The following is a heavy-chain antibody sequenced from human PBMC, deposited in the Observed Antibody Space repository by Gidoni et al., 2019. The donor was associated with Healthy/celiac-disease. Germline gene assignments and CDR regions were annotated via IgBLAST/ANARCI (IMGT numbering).Heavy chain of an antibody. J-gene: IGHJ4*02. Sequence: EVRLVESGGGLVKPGGSLRLSCAASGFTFSSYSLNWVSQAPGKGLEWVSSITSSSSYIYYADSGKGRFTITRDNAKNSLYLQMNSLRAEDTAVYYCARDQKWELLEFDYWGQGTLVTVSS. CDR2: ITSSSSYI. D-gene: IGHD1-26*01. CDR1: GFTFSSYS. V-gene: IGHV3-21*02. CDR3: ARDQKWELLEFDY.